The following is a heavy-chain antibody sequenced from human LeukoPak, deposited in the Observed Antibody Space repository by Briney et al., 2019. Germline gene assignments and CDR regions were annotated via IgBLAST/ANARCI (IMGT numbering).Heavy chain of an antibody. J-gene: IGHJ4*02. CDR2: IKQDGSEK. Sequence: PGGSLRLSCAASGFTLSSYWMSWVRQAPGKGLEWVANIKQDGSEKYYVDSVKGRFTISRDNARNSLYLQMNSLRAEDTAVYYCAREGIVVVTATEPFDYWGQGTLVTVSS. CDR1: GFTLSSYW. CDR3: AREGIVVVTATEPFDY. D-gene: IGHD2-21*02. V-gene: IGHV3-7*01.